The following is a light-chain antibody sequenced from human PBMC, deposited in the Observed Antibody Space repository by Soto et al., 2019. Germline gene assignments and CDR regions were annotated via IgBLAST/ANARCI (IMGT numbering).Light chain of an antibody. CDR3: QQYSTYVYT. CDR1: ESISSW. Sequence: DIQMPQSPSTLSASVGDRVTITCLARESISSWLAWYQQKPGKAPKVLIYDASSLESGVPSRFSGSGSRTAFTLTINSLQPEDFATYYCQQYSTYVYTFGQGTKLEIK. J-gene: IGKJ2*01. V-gene: IGKV1-5*01. CDR2: DAS.